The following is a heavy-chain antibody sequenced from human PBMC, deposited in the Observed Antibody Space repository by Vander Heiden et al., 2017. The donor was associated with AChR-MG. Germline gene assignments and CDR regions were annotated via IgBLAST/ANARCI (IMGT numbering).Heavy chain of an antibody. CDR2: INPNSGGT. D-gene: IGHD2-15*01. CDR1: GYTFPGYY. V-gene: IGHV1-2*06. CDR3: ARDPIDIVPVVVSIDAFDF. Sequence: QVQLVQSGAEVKKPGASVKVSCKAYGYTFPGYYIHWMRQSPGEGLEWMGRINPNSGGTRFEQKFQGRVTMTRDTSISTAYMELSGLRSDDTAVYYCARDPIDIVPVVVSIDAFDFWGQGTMVTVSS. J-gene: IGHJ3*01.